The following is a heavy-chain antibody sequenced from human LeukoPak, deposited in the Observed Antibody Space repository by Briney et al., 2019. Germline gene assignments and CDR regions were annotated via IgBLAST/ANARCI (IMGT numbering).Heavy chain of an antibody. D-gene: IGHD3-10*01. J-gene: IGHJ5*02. V-gene: IGHV4-34*11. CDR1: GGSLSGYY. CDR3: VRDPRLSMVRGILPSFDP. CDR2: IYYSGST. Sequence: SETLSLTCAVYGGSLSGYYWSWIRQPPGKGLEWIGFIYYSGSTYYNPSLKSRVTISVDTSKNQFSLNLTSVTAADTAVYYCVRDPRLSMVRGILPSFDPWGQGTLVTVSS.